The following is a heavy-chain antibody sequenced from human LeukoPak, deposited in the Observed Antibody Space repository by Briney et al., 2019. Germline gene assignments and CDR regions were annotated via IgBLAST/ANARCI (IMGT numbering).Heavy chain of an antibody. CDR3: ARGMDYYDSSGYYSPGYGMDV. Sequence: GGSLRLSCAASGFTFSSYSMTWVRQAPGKGLEWVSSISSSSSYIYYADSVKGRFTISRDNAKNSLYLQMNSLRAEDTAVYYCARGMDYYDSSGYYSPGYGMDVWGQGTTVTVSS. CDR1: GFTFSSYS. CDR2: ISSSSSYI. D-gene: IGHD3-22*01. J-gene: IGHJ6*02. V-gene: IGHV3-21*01.